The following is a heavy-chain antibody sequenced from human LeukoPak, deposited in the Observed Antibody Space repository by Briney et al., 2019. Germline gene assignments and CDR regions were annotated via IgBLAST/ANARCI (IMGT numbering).Heavy chain of an antibody. J-gene: IGHJ4*02. CDR2: IRYDGSNK. Sequence: GGSLRLSCAASGFTFSSYGMHWVRQAPGKGLEWVAFIRYDGSNKYYADSVKGRFTISRDNSKNTLYLQMNSLRAEDTAVYYCAKSGGDFWSGYRYYFDYWGQGTLVTVSS. D-gene: IGHD3-3*01. CDR3: AKSGGDFWSGYRYYFDY. V-gene: IGHV3-30*02. CDR1: GFTFSSYG.